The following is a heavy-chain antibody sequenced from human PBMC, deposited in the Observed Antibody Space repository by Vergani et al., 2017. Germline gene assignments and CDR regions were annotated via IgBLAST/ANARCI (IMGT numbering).Heavy chain of an antibody. V-gene: IGHV1-46*03. CDR1: GYTFTNYY. J-gene: IGHJ4*02. CDR3: ARAASEIFGMVITYVYYFDY. D-gene: IGHD3-3*01. CDR2: VNPSGGST. Sequence: QVQLVQSGAEVKKPGASVKISCKASGYTFTNYYIHWVRQAPGRGLEWMGMVNPSGGSTTYAQKFQGRVTMTRDTSTSTVYMELSSLRSEDTAVFYCARAASEIFGMVITYVYYFDYWGQVTLVTVSS.